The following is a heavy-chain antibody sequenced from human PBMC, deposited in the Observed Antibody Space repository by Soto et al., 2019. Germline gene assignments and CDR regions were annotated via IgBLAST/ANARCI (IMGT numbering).Heavy chain of an antibody. J-gene: IGHJ6*02. Sequence: GGSLRLSCVGSGFTFSDSVMAWVRQAPGKGLEWLSVMSGDGRTRYALSVTGRFTISRDNSKNTLYLQMNSLRAEDAAAYYCAISPAYGMDVWGQGTTVTVSS. CDR3: AISPAYGMDV. CDR2: MSGDGRT. CDR1: GFTFSDSV. V-gene: IGHV3-23*01.